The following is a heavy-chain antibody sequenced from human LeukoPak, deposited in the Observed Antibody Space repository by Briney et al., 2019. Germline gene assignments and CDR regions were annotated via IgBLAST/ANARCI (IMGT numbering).Heavy chain of an antibody. CDR1: GFTFSSYA. V-gene: IGHV3-30*04. CDR2: ISYDGSNK. CDR3: ARDSGLSLDY. D-gene: IGHD3-10*01. J-gene: IGHJ4*02. Sequence: GGSLRPSSAASGFTFSSYAMHWVSQAPGKGLEWVAVISYDGSNKYYADSVKGRFTISRDNSKNTLYLQMNSLRAEDTAVYYCARDSGLSLDYWGQGTLVTVSS.